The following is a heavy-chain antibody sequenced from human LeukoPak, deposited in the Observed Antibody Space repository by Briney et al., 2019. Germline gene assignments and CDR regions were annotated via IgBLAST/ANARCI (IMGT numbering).Heavy chain of an antibody. V-gene: IGHV3-48*02. CDR3: ARRPCSGGTCYTDY. J-gene: IGHJ4*02. CDR2: ISSSSSTI. CDR1: GFTFSSYW. Sequence: GGSLRLSCVASGFTFSSYWMSWIRQAPGKGLEWVSYISSSSSTIYYADSVKGRFTISRDNAKNSLYLQMNSLRDEDTAVYYCARRPCSGGTCYTDYWGQGTLVTVSS. D-gene: IGHD2-15*01.